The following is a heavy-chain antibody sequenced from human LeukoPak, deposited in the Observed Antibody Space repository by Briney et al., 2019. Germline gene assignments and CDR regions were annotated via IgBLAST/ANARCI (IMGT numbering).Heavy chain of an antibody. CDR3: ARDKFAKYDNRGYYYISYAFDI. V-gene: IGHV1-69*13. Sequence: ASVKVSCKASGGTFSSYAISWVRQAPGQGLEWMGGIIPIFGTANYAQKFQGRVTITADESTSTAYMELSSLRSEDTAVYYCARDKFAKYDNRGYYYISYAFDIWGPGTVVTVSS. D-gene: IGHD3-22*01. CDR2: IIPIFGTA. CDR1: GGTFSSYA. J-gene: IGHJ3*02.